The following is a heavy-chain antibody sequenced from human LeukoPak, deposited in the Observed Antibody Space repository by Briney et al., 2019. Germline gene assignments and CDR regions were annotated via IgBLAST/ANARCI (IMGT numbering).Heavy chain of an antibody. CDR3: ARRSTLSYDYYMDV. Sequence: GESLKISCKGFGYSFAYYWIGWVRQMPGKGLEWMGIIYPGDSDTRYSPSFQGQVTISADKSISTAYLQWSSLKASDSAMYYCARRSTLSYDYYMDVWGKGTTVTVSS. D-gene: IGHD6-6*01. J-gene: IGHJ6*03. CDR1: GYSFAYYW. CDR2: IYPGDSDT. V-gene: IGHV5-51*01.